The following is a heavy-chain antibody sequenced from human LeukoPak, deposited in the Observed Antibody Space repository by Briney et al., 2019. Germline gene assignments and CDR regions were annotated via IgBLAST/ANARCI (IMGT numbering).Heavy chain of an antibody. V-gene: IGHV3-74*01. J-gene: IGHJ4*02. D-gene: IGHD5-24*01. Sequence: GGSLRLSCAASGFTFSSYWMHWVRQAPGKGLVRVSRISGDGTSTIYADSVKGRFTISRDNAKNTLYLQMNSLRAEDTAVYYCVRATTKDYFDYWGQGAVVSVSS. CDR3: VRATTKDYFDY. CDR1: GFTFSSYW. CDR2: ISGDGTST.